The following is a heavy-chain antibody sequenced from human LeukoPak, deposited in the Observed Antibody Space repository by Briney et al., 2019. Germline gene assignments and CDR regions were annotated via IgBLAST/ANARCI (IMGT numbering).Heavy chain of an antibody. D-gene: IGHD6-19*01. Sequence: PGGSPRLSCAASGFTFSSFWMHWVRQAPGKGLVWVSRINSVGSSTSYADSVKGRFTISRDNAKNTLYLQMNSLRAEDTAVYYCARERTSGWDAFDFWGQGTLVTVSS. CDR2: INSVGSST. V-gene: IGHV3-74*01. J-gene: IGHJ4*02. CDR1: GFTFSSFW. CDR3: ARERTSGWDAFDF.